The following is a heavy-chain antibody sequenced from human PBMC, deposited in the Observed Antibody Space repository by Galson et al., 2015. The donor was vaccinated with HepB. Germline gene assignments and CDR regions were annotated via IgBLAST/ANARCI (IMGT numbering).Heavy chain of an antibody. CDR1: GYIFSLYY. CDR2: ISPTSSDT. D-gene: IGHD3-22*01. CDR3: ARGGEVGYYDNSGCDY. Sequence: SVKVSCKASGYIFSLYYMHWLRQAPGQGPEWMGIISPTSSDTTYAQKFQGRLTMTRDTSRSTFYMELRSLRSEDTAVYYCARGGEVGYYDNSGCDYWGQGTLVTASS. V-gene: IGHV1-46*01. J-gene: IGHJ4*02.